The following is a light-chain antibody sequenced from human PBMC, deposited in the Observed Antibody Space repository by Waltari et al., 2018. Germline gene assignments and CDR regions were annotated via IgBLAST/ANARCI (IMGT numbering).Light chain of an antibody. J-gene: IGKJ3*01. Sequence: DIQMTQSPSSLSASVGDRVTTTCQASQDISNYLNWCQQKPGKAPKLLIYEASNLETGVPSRFSGSGSGTDFTFTISSLQPEDIATYYCQQYDNLPLFLDFGPGTKVDIK. CDR3: QQYDNLPLFLD. CDR1: QDISNY. V-gene: IGKV1-33*01. CDR2: EAS.